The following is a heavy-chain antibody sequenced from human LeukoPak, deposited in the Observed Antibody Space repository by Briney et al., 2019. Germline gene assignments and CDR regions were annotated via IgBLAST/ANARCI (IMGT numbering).Heavy chain of an antibody. CDR2: IYYSGST. CDR1: GGSLSSYY. J-gene: IGHJ6*02. Sequence: PPETLSLTCTVSGGSLSSYYWSWIRQPPGTGLEWMGYIYYSGSTNYNPSLKSQFTITVDTSNDQYSLKLSSVTHADTAVYYCARHVGATLTQYDYYFGMDVWGQGTTVTVSS. V-gene: IGHV4-59*08. D-gene: IGHD1-26*01. CDR3: ARHVGATLTQYDYYFGMDV.